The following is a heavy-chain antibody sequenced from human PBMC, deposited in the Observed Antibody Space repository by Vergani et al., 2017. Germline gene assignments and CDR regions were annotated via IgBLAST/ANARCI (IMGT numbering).Heavy chain of an antibody. D-gene: IGHD6-13*01. CDR2: INHSGST. J-gene: IGHJ4*02. Sequence: VQLQQWGAGLLKPSETLSLTCAVYGGSFSGYYWSWIRQPPGKGLEWIGEINHSGSTNYNPSLKSRVTISVDTSKNQFSLKLSSVTAADTAVYYCARERVLDSSSWIDYWGQGTLVTVSS. CDR1: GGSFSGYY. V-gene: IGHV4-34*01. CDR3: ARERVLDSSSWIDY.